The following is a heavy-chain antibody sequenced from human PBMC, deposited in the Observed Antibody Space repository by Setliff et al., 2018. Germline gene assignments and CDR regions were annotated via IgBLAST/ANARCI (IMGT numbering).Heavy chain of an antibody. V-gene: IGHV1-46*01. CDR1: GYTFTSYY. CDR2: INPSDSIT. D-gene: IGHD6-13*01. CDR3: VRGTKSIAGAGHFDY. J-gene: IGHJ4*02. Sequence: GASVKVSCKASGYTFTSYYMHWVRQAPGQGLERMGIINPSDSITSYAQKLQGRITMTSDTSTSTVYMELSSLRSEDTAVYYCVRGTKSIAGAGHFDYWGQGMLVTVSS.